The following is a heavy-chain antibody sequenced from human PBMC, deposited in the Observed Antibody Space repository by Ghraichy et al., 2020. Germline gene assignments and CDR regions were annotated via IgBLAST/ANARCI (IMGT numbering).Heavy chain of an antibody. V-gene: IGHV3-7*01. J-gene: IGHJ4*02. CDR1: GFTFSNSW. CDR3: AQVWRHGTYFDY. CDR2: IKPDGSDK. Sequence: GGSLRLSCAASGFTFSNSWMSWVRQAPGRGLEWVASIKPDGSDKYYVDSVKGRFTISRDNAKNSLYLQMNSLRAEDTAVYYCAQVWRHGTYFDYWGQGTLVTVSS. D-gene: IGHD1-14*01.